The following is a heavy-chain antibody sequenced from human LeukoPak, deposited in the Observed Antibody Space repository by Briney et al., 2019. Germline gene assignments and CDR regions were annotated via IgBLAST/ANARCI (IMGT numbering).Heavy chain of an antibody. V-gene: IGHV4-39*07. CDR1: GGSISSSSYY. CDR3: ARGRSGHYYYYYMDV. J-gene: IGHJ6*03. D-gene: IGHD3-10*01. Sequence: SETLSLTCTVSGGSISSSSYYWGWIRQPPGKGLEWIGSIYYSGSTYYNPSLKSQVTISVDTSKNQFSLKLSSVTAADTAVYYCARGRSGHYYYYYMDVWGKGTTVTVSS. CDR2: IYYSGST.